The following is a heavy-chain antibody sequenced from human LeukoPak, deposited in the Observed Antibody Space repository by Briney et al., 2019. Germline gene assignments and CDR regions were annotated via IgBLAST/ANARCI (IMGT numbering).Heavy chain of an antibody. CDR1: EFTFSSYA. V-gene: IGHV3-23*01. CDR2: ISGSGGTT. J-gene: IGHJ4*02. CDR3: AKDHDYSSRPYYFDY. Sequence: PGGSLRLSCAASEFTFSSYAMTWVRQAPGKGLEWVSGISGSGGTTYYADSVKGRFTISRDNSKNTLYLQMNSLRAEDTALYYCAKDHDYSSRPYYFDYWGQGTLVTVSS. D-gene: IGHD6-19*01.